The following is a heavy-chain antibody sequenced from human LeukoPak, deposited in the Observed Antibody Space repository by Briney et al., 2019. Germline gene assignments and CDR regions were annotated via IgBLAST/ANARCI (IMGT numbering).Heavy chain of an antibody. CDR2: IYSSGST. V-gene: IGHV4-59*12. D-gene: IGHD4-23*01. Sequence: PSETLSLTCTVSGGSISSYYWSWIRQPPGKGLEWIGYIYSSGSTNYNPALKSRVTISVDTSKNQFSLKLSSVTAADTAVYYCARDYDYGGNSDAFDIWGQGTMVTVSS. CDR1: GGSISSYY. J-gene: IGHJ3*02. CDR3: ARDYDYGGNSDAFDI.